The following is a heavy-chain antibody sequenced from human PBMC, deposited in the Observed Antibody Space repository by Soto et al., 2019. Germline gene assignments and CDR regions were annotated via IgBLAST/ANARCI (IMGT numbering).Heavy chain of an antibody. CDR2: ISGSGGST. V-gene: IGHV3-23*01. D-gene: IGHD4-17*01. CDR3: AKDSAVTPKSYYGMDV. J-gene: IGHJ6*02. Sequence: PGGSLRLPCTAAGFTFSSDAMTWGRQAPGKGLEWVSAISGSGGSTYYADSVKGRFTISRDNSKNTLYLQMNSLRAEDTAVYYCAKDSAVTPKSYYGMDVWGQGTTVTVSS. CDR1: GFTFSSDA.